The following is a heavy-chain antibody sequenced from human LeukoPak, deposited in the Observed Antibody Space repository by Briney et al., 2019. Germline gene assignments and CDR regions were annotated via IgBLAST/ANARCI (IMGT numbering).Heavy chain of an antibody. CDR3: ARVNRVGATVGDLLL. D-gene: IGHD1-26*01. Sequence: GGSLRLSCAASGFTFSSYTMSWVRQAPGKGLEWVSGISGRGGSTYYADSVRGRFTISRDNSVATLYLQMNSLRAEDTAVYYCARVNRVGATVGDLLLWGQGTLVTVSS. CDR2: ISGRGGST. V-gene: IGHV3-23*01. CDR1: GFTFSSYT. J-gene: IGHJ4*02.